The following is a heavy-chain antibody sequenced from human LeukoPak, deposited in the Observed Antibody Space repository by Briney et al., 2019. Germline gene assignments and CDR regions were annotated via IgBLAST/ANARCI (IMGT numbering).Heavy chain of an antibody. J-gene: IGHJ2*01. CDR2: INPNSGGT. CDR1: GYTFTGYY. D-gene: IGHD7-27*01. CDR3: ARWEAGDSYWYFDL. V-gene: IGHV1-2*02. Sequence: ASVKASCKASGYTFTGYYMHWVRQAPGQGLEWMGWINPNSGGTNYAQRFQGRVTVTRDTSISTAYMELSRLRSDDTAVYYCARWEAGDSYWYFDLWGRGTLVTVSS.